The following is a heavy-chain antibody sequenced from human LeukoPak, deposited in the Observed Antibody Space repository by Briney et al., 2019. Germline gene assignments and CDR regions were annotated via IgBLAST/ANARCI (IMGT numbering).Heavy chain of an antibody. V-gene: IGHV3-23*01. CDR3: ARQWLVNG. Sequence: GGSLRLTCAASGFTFNNYAMNWVRQAPGKGLEWVSSISESGGATDYADSVKGRFTISRDNSKNSLYLQMNSLRAEDTAVYYCARQWLVNGWGQGTLVTVSS. J-gene: IGHJ4*02. CDR1: GFTFNNYA. CDR2: ISESGGAT. D-gene: IGHD6-19*01.